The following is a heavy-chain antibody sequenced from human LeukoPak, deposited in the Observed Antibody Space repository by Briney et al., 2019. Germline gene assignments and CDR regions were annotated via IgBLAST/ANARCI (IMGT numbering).Heavy chain of an antibody. CDR1: GFTFSNYW. D-gene: IGHD3-10*01. CDR2: INSDGINT. CDR3: ARDVHGEGSLGY. J-gene: IGHJ4*02. Sequence: GGSLRLSCAASGFTFSNYWMHWVRQAPGKGLVWVSRINSDGINTSYADSVKGRFTISRDNSKNTLYLQMNSLRAEDTAVYYCARDVHGEGSLGYWGQGTLVTVSS. V-gene: IGHV3-74*01.